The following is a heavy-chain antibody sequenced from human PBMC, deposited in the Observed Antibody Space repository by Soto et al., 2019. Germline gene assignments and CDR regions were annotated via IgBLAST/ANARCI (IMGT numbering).Heavy chain of an antibody. V-gene: IGHV3-23*01. CDR1: GFTFNSYG. CDR3: VGPPGGGGTGQGCYVFDI. D-gene: IGHD1-1*01. CDR2: ISDSGGSS. J-gene: IGHJ3*02. Sequence: PGGSLSLSCAASGFTFNSYGMAWVRQAPGKGLQWVSSISDSGGSSHYADSVKGRFTISRDNSKKTVYLKMYSLRDEDTALYYWVGPPGGGGTGQGCYVFDIGGVGKRATV.